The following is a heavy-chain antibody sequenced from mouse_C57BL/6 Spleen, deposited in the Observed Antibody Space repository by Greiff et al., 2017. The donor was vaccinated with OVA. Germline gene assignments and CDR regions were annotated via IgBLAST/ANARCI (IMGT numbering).Heavy chain of an antibody. D-gene: IGHD2-3*01. CDR1: GYTFTSYW. J-gene: IGHJ2*01. Sequence: QVQLQQPGAELVKPGASVKLSCKASGYTFTSYWMQWVKQRPGQGLEWIGEIDPSDSYTNYNQKFKGKATLTVDTSSSTAYMQLSSLTSEDSAVYYCASLSWFDYWGQGTTLTVSS. CDR3: ASLSWFDY. V-gene: IGHV1-50*01. CDR2: IDPSDSYT.